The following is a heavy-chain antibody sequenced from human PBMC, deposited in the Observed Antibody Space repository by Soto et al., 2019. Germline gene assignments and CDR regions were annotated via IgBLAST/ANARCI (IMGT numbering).Heavy chain of an antibody. V-gene: IGHV4-61*01. CDR1: DGSVSSGSYY. J-gene: IGHJ4*01. Sequence: QVQLQESGPGLVKPSETLSLTCTVSDGSVSSGSYYWSWIRQPPGKGLEWIGYIYYIGSTHFNPSLTSRVTSSVDTSRNRFSLTLSSVTAAGPAVDYCARGVGAPYDNYYCGRGTLVADSS. CDR2: IYYIGST. D-gene: IGHD3-16*01. CDR3: ARGVGAPYDNYY.